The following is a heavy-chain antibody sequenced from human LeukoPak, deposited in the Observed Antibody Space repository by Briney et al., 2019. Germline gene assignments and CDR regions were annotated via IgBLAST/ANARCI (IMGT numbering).Heavy chain of an antibody. CDR3: ARGYCANGVCYMVDY. Sequence: ALVKVSCKASEYTFTSYYMHWVRQAPGQGLEWMGIINPSGGSTSYAQKFQGRVTMTRDTSTSTVYMELSSLRSEDTAVYYCARGYCANGVCYMVDYWGQGTLVTVSS. CDR2: INPSGGST. D-gene: IGHD2-8*01. V-gene: IGHV1-46*01. J-gene: IGHJ4*02. CDR1: EYTFTSYY.